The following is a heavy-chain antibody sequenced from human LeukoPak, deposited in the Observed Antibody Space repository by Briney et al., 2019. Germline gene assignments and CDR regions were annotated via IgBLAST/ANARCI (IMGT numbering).Heavy chain of an antibody. J-gene: IGHJ5*02. CDR3: ARHRADFWSGSSLMINNWFDP. V-gene: IGHV4-39*01. CDR2: IYYSGST. D-gene: IGHD3-3*01. Sequence: SETLSLTCTVSGGSISSSSYYWGWIRQPPGKGLEWIGSIYYSGSTYYNPSLKSRVTISVVTSKNQFSLKLSSVTAADTAVYYCARHRADFWSGSSLMINNWFDPWGQGTLVTVSS. CDR1: GGSISSSSYY.